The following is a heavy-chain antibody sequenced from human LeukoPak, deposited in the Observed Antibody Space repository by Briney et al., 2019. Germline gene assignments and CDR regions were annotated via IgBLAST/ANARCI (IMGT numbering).Heavy chain of an antibody. J-gene: IGHJ4*02. V-gene: IGHV4-38-2*02. D-gene: IGHD3-16*01. CDR2: IYRSGTS. Sequence: PSETLSLTCTVSHSSISSGYYWGWIRQPPGKGLQWIASIYRSGTSSYNPSLKGRVTISVDTSKNDFSLNLRSVTAADTAMYYCARHRPGGGSSDYFDFWGQGVPVTVSS. CDR3: ARHRPGGGSSDYFDF. CDR1: HSSISSGYY.